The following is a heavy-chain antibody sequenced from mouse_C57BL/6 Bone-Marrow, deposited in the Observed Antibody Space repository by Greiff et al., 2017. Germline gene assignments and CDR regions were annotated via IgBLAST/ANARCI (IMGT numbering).Heavy chain of an antibody. J-gene: IGHJ4*01. CDR3: ARGGTTVYAMDY. D-gene: IGHD1-1*01. V-gene: IGHV3-5*01. Sequence: EVKLMESGPGLVKPSQTVFLTCTVTGISITTGNYRWSWIRQFPGNKLEWIGYIYYSGTITYNPSLTSRTTITRDAPKNQFFLEMNSLTDEDTATYNCARGGTTVYAMDYWGQGTSVTVSS. CDR2: IYYSGTI. CDR1: GISITTGNYR.